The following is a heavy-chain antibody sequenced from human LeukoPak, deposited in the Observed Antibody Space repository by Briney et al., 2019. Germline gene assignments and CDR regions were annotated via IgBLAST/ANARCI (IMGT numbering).Heavy chain of an antibody. J-gene: IGHJ5*02. CDR1: GGSISSYY. V-gene: IGHV4-59*12. CDR2: IYYSGST. Sequence: PSETLSLTCTVSGGSISSYYWSWIRQPPGKGLEWIGYIYYSGSTNYNPSLKSRVTISVDTSKNQFSLKLSSVTAADTAVYYCARRFVRYFDWLSQGWFDPWGQGTLVTVSS. D-gene: IGHD3-9*01. CDR3: ARRFVRYFDWLSQGWFDP.